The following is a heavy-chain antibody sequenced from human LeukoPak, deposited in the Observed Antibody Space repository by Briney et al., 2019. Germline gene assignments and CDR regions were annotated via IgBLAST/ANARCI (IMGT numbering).Heavy chain of an antibody. J-gene: IGHJ3*02. D-gene: IGHD6-19*01. CDR3: ARDREWYSSGWYNAFDI. V-gene: IGHV3-11*04. CDR2: ISSSGSTI. CDR1: GFTFSDYY. Sequence: PGGSLRLSCAASGFTFSDYYMSWIRQAPGKGLEWVSYISSSGSTIYYADSVKGRFTISRDNPKNSLYLQMNSLRAEDTAVYYCARDREWYSSGWYNAFDIWGQGTMVTVSS.